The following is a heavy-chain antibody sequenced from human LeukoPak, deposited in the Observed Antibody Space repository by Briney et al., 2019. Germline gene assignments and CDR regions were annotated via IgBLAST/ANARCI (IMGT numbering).Heavy chain of an antibody. Sequence: SETLSLTCAVSGGSISSYYSSCIRQPPGKGLERIGVIYHKVDTNYNPSLRSRGTISVDTTQNKLSLKLSSVSAADTAVYYCVGPDRRSVYCSGSSCATSQLGWFDSWGQGTLVTVSS. D-gene: IGHD2-15*01. CDR3: VGPDRRSVYCSGSSCATSQLGWFDS. J-gene: IGHJ5*01. CDR2: IYHKVDT. V-gene: IGHV4-34*01. CDR1: GGSISSYY.